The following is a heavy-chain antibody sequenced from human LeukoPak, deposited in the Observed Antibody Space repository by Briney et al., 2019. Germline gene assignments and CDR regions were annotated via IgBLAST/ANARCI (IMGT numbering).Heavy chain of an antibody. CDR3: AREDYSYDFI. CDR1: GGTFSTYV. J-gene: IGHJ4*02. CDR2: ITPLFGTP. V-gene: IGHV1-69*06. Sequence: SVKVSCKASGGTFSTYVISWVRQAPGQRLEWMGGITPLFGTPNYAQKFQGRLTLTADKSTATAYMELNSLRSEDTAIYYCAREDYSYDFIWGQGTLITVSS. D-gene: IGHD3-3*01.